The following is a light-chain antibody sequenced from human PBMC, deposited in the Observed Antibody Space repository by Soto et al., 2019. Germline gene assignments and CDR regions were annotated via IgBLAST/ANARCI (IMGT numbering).Light chain of an antibody. CDR1: SSDVGGYNY. V-gene: IGLV2-14*01. J-gene: IGLJ1*01. CDR2: DVT. Sequence: QSVLTQPASVSGSPGQSITISCTGTSSDVGGYNYVSWYQQHPGKAPKLMIYDVTYRPSWAPNRFSGSKSGNTASLTISGLQAEDEADYYCSSYTTISTYVFGTGTKVTVL. CDR3: SSYTTISTYV.